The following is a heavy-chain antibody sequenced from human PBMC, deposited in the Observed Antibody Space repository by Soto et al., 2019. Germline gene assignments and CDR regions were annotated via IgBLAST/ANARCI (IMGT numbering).Heavy chain of an antibody. V-gene: IGHV3-74*01. D-gene: IGHD1-7*01. J-gene: IGHJ3*01. CDR1: EFTFRSYW. Sequence: EVQLVDSGGGLVQPGGSLRLSCAASEFTFRSYWMHWVRQSPGKGLVWVSRISGDGSSTTYADSVRGRLTISRDNAKNTVYLQMDSLRAEDTAVYYCARSLPGTYGAFDLWGQGTMVTVSS. CDR2: ISGDGSST. CDR3: ARSLPGTYGAFDL.